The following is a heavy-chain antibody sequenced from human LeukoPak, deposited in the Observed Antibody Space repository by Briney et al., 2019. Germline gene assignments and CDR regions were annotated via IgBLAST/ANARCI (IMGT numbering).Heavy chain of an antibody. CDR1: GYSISSGYY. D-gene: IGHD3-9*01. V-gene: IGHV4-38-2*02. J-gene: IGHJ4*02. CDR2: INHSGST. Sequence: PSETLSLTCTVSGYSISSGYYWSWIRQPPGKGLEWIGEINHSGSTNYNPSLKSRVTISVDTSKNQFSLKLSSVTAADTAVYYCARRHYEILSGYPSWGQGILVTVSS. CDR3: ARRHYEILSGYPS.